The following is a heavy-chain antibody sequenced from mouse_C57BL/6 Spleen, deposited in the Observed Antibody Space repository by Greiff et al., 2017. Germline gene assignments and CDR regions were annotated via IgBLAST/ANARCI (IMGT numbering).Heavy chain of an antibody. J-gene: IGHJ4*01. CDR2: IWSGGST. V-gene: IGHV2-2*01. Sequence: QVQLKESGPGLVQPSQSLSITCTVSGFSLTSYGVHWVRQSPGKGLEWLGVIWSGGSTDYNAAFISRLSISKDNSKSQVFFKMNSLQADDTAIYYCARSYDWGYYYAMDYWGQGTSVTVSS. D-gene: IGHD2-4*01. CDR1: GFSLTSYG. CDR3: ARSYDWGYYYAMDY.